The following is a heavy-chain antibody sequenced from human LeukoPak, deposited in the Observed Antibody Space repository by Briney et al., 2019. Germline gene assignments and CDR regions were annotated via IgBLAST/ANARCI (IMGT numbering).Heavy chain of an antibody. J-gene: IGHJ4*02. D-gene: IGHD5-18*01. CDR1: GYTFTGYY. Sequence: ASVKVSCKASGYTFTGYYMHWVRQAPGQGLEWMGWINPNSGGTNYAQKFQGRVTMTRDTSTSTAYMELSRLRSDDTAVYYCARPSGYSPYYFDYWGQGTLVTVSS. V-gene: IGHV1-2*02. CDR3: ARPSGYSPYYFDY. CDR2: INPNSGGT.